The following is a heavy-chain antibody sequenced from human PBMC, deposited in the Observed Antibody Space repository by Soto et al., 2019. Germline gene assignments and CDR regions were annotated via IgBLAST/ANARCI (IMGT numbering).Heavy chain of an antibody. Sequence: GGSLRLSCAASGFAFRNFGMQWVRQVPGKGLEWVASISYDGNIKKSADSVKGRFTISRDNSKNTLYLQMNSLRSEDTAVYYCAKFWGPVTAAVDDYWGQGTLVTSPQ. V-gene: IGHV3-30*18. D-gene: IGHD6-13*01. CDR2: ISYDGNIK. CDR3: AKFWGPVTAAVDDY. CDR1: GFAFRNFG. J-gene: IGHJ4*02.